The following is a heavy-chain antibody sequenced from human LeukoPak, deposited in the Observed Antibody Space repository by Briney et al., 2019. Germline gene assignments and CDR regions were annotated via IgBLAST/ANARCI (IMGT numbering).Heavy chain of an antibody. CDR3: ARDLITVVTPDGMDV. CDR1: GYTFTGYY. J-gene: IGHJ6*02. D-gene: IGHD4-23*01. CDR2: INPNSGGT. V-gene: IGHV1-2*02. Sequence: ASVKVSCKASGYTFTGYYMHWMRQAPGQGLEWMGWINPNSGGTNYAQKFQGRVTMTRDTSISTAYMELSRLRSDDTAVYYCARDLITVVTPDGMDVWGQGTTVTVSS.